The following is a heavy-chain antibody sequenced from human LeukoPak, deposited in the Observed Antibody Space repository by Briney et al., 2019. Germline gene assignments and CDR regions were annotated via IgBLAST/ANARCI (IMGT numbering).Heavy chain of an antibody. CDR1: GYTFTSYG. J-gene: IGHJ3*02. Sequence: ASVKVSCKASGYTFTSYGISWVRQAPGQGLEWMGWMNPNSGNTGYAQKFQGRVTMTRNTSISTAYMELSSLRSEDTAVYYCARDRYSSSWGAFDIWGQGTMVTVSS. D-gene: IGHD6-13*01. CDR2: MNPNSGNT. CDR3: ARDRYSSSWGAFDI. V-gene: IGHV1-8*02.